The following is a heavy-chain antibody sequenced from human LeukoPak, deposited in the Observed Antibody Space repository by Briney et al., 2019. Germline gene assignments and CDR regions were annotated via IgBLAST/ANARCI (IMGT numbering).Heavy chain of an antibody. V-gene: IGHV3-30*18. J-gene: IGHJ4*02. CDR3: AKDGGPAASALYYYDSSGYYPGY. CDR1: GFTFSSYG. Sequence: GGSLRLSCAASGFTFSSYGMHWVRQAPGKGLEWVAVISYDGSNKYYADSVKGRFTISRDNSKNTLYLQMNSLRAEDTAVYYCAKDGGPAASALYYYDSSGYYPGYWGQGTLVTVSS. D-gene: IGHD3-22*01. CDR2: ISYDGSNK.